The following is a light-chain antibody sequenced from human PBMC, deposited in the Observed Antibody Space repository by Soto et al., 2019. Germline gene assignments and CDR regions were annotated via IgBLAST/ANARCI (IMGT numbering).Light chain of an antibody. CDR3: QQYKKWPRT. J-gene: IGKJ1*01. V-gene: IGKV3-15*01. CDR2: GAS. CDR1: QSVRSN. Sequence: EIVMTQSPATLSVSPGERVTLSCRASQSVRSNLAWYQQKPGQAPRLLIYGASTRATGLPARFSGSGSGTEFTLTISSLQSEDFAVYYCQQYKKWPRTFGQGTKVDIK.